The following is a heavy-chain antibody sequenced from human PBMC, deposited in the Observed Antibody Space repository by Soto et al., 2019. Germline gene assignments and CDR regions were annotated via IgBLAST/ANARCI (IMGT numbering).Heavy chain of an antibody. J-gene: IGHJ6*02. D-gene: IGHD3-10*01. V-gene: IGHV3-48*02. CDR1: GFTFSSYS. CDR3: ARMVRGILYYYYGMDV. CDR2: ISSSSSTI. Sequence: PGGSLRLSCAASGFTFSSYSMNWVRQAPGKGLEWVSYISSSSSTIYYADSVKGRFTISRDNAKNSLYLQMNSLRDEDTAVYYCARMVRGILYYYYGMDVWGQGTTITVSS.